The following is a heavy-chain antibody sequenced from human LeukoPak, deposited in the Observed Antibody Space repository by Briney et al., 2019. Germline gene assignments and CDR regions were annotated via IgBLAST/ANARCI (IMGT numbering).Heavy chain of an antibody. V-gene: IGHV4-59*01. J-gene: IGHJ6*02. CDR3: ARDSPYSGYDYNYYYGMDV. CDR2: IYYSGST. CDR1: GGSISSYY. D-gene: IGHD5-12*01. Sequence: SETLSLTCTVSGGSISSYYWSWIRRPPGKGLEWIGYIYYSGSTNYNPSLKSRVTISVDTSKNQFSLKLSSVTAADTAVYYCARDSPYSGYDYNYYYGMDVWGQGTTVTVSS.